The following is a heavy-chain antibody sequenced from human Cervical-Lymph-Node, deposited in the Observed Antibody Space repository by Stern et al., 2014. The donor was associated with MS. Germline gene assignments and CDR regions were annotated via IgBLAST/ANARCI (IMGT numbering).Heavy chain of an antibody. CDR2: INPNSGGT. CDR3: ARERGRAGPAMADY. J-gene: IGHJ4*02. CDR1: GYTFAGNY. D-gene: IGHD5-18*01. Sequence: VQLVQSGAEVKKPGASVKVSCKTSGYTFAGNYIHWVRQAPGQGLEWMGRINPNSGGTNYAQKFQGRVTMTRDTSIPTASMELSRLRFADTAIYYCARERGRAGPAMADYWGQGTLVTVSS. V-gene: IGHV1-2*06.